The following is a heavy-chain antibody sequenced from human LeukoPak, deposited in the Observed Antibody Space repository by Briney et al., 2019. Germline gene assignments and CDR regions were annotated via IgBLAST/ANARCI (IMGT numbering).Heavy chain of an antibody. V-gene: IGHV1-18*04. J-gene: IGHJ4*02. Sequence: ASVKVSCKASGFTFKNYGFSWERQAPGQGLQWMGWISADNGNTKYAQNLQGRVIMTTDRSTGTAYVELTSLRSDDTAVYYCARDRRGYSAYDGEGFDYWGQGTLVTVYS. CDR1: GFTFKNYG. D-gene: IGHD5-12*01. CDR3: ARDRRGYSAYDGEGFDY. CDR2: ISADNGNT.